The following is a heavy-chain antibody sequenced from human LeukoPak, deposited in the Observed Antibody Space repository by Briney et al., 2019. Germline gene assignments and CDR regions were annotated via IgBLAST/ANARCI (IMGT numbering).Heavy chain of an antibody. D-gene: IGHD2-15*01. Sequence: GESLKISCKGSGYSFTSYWIGWVRQMPGKGLEWMGIIYPGDSDTRYSPSFQGQVTISADKSISTAYLQWSSLKASDTAMYYCVRLPGLPYCSGGSCYSDGMDVWGQGTMVTVSS. J-gene: IGHJ6*02. CDR1: GYSFTSYW. CDR2: IYPGDSDT. CDR3: VRLPGLPYCSGGSCYSDGMDV. V-gene: IGHV5-51*01.